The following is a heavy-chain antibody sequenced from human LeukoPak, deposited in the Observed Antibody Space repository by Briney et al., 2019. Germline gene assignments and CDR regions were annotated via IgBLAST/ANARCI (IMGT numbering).Heavy chain of an antibody. CDR1: GFTFSSYA. D-gene: IGHD5-24*01. V-gene: IGHV3-23*01. J-gene: IGHJ4*02. Sequence: PGGSLRLSCAASGFTFSSYAMSWVRQAPGKGLEWVSAISGSGGSTYYADSVKGRFTISRDNAKNTLYLQMNSLRAEDTAVYYCAKASRMATIGGYSDYWGQGTLVTVSS. CDR2: ISGSGGST. CDR3: AKASRMATIGGYSDY.